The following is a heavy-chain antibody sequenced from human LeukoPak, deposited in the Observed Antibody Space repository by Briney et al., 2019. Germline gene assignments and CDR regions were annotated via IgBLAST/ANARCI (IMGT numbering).Heavy chain of an antibody. CDR2: IYYSGST. Sequence: SETLSLTCTVSGGSISSYYWSWIRQPPGKGLEWIGYIYYSGSTNYNPSLKSRVTISVDTSKNQFSLKLSSVTAADTAVYYCAILEGYLYYFASWGQGPLVTVSS. CDR3: AILEGYLYYFAS. J-gene: IGHJ4*02. D-gene: IGHD5-24*01. V-gene: IGHV4-59*08. CDR1: GGSISSYY.